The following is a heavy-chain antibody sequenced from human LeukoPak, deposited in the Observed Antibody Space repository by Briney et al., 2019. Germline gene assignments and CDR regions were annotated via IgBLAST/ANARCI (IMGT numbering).Heavy chain of an antibody. D-gene: IGHD3-16*01. V-gene: IGHV3-23*01. J-gene: IGHJ4*02. CDR1: GFTFTDYP. CDR2: LTRSGGDT. Sequence: GGSLRLSCAASGFTFTDYPLSWVRQAPGKGVEWVSALTRSGGDTYYADSVKGRFTISRDNSKNTLYLQMNSLRAEDTAVYYCARAPKGGNYFDYWGQGTLVTVSS. CDR3: ARAPKGGNYFDY.